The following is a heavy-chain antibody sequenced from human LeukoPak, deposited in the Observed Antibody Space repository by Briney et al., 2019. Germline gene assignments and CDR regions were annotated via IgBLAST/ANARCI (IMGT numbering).Heavy chain of an antibody. CDR3: ARELWIGESRYFDF. Sequence: SETLSLTCTVSGGSISSYYWSWIRQPAGKGLEWIGRIYTSGSTNYNPSLKSRVTMSVDTSKNQFSLKLSSVTAADTAVYYCARELWIGESRYFDFWGRGTLVTVSS. D-gene: IGHD3-10*01. CDR1: GGSISSYY. CDR2: IYTSGST. J-gene: IGHJ2*01. V-gene: IGHV4-4*07.